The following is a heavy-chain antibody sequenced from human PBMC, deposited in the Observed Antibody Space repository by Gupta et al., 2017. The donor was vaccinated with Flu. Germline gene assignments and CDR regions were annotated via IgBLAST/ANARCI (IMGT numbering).Heavy chain of an antibody. Sequence: KLNSYTTEYAASVKGRFTISRDNSKNSLDLQMSSLKTEDAAVYYCVRGPRRQEGCRTNCYIYGMDVWGQGTTVIVSS. CDR3: VRGPRRQEGCRTNCYIYGMDV. V-gene: IGHV3-72*01. J-gene: IGHJ6*02. D-gene: IGHD2-2*02. CDR2: KLNSYTT.